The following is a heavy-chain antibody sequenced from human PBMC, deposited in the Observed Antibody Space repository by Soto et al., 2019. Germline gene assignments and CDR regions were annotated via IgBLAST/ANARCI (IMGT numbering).Heavy chain of an antibody. V-gene: IGHV4-4*07. CDR3: VRDGTKTLRDWFDP. D-gene: IGHD1-1*01. CDR2: IYATGTT. CDR1: GASISGFY. J-gene: IGHJ5*02. Sequence: AETLSLTCTVSGASISGFYWSGIRKSAGNGLEWIGRIYATGTTDYNPSFKSRVMMSVDTSKKQFSLKFRSVTAADTAVYYCVRDGTKTLRDWFDPWGQGISVTVSS.